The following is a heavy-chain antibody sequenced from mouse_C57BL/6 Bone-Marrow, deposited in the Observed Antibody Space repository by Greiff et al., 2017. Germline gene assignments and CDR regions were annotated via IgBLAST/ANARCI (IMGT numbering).Heavy chain of an antibody. CDR3: ARERAAQAPLAY. Sequence: VQLQQSGPELVKPGASVKISCKASGYAFSSSWMNWVKQRPGKGLEWIGRIYPGDGDTNYNGKLKGKATLTADKSSSTAYLQLSSLTSEDSAVYCCARERAAQAPLAYWGQGTLVTVSA. V-gene: IGHV1-82*01. CDR1: GYAFSSSW. D-gene: IGHD3-2*02. CDR2: IYPGDGDT. J-gene: IGHJ3*01.